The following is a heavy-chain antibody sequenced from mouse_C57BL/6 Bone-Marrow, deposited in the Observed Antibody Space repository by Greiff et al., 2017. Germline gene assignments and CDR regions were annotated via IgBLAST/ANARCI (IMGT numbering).Heavy chain of an antibody. J-gene: IGHJ3*01. CDR3: ARRGLYGSSPWFAY. D-gene: IGHD1-1*01. V-gene: IGHV5-9*01. CDR1: GFTFSSYT. Sequence: EVKLMESGGGLVKPGGFLKLSCAASGFTFSSYTMSWVRQTPEKRLEWVATISGGGGNTYYPDSVKGRFTFSRDNAKNTLYLQMSSLRSEDTALYYCARRGLYGSSPWFAYWGQGTLVTVSA. CDR2: ISGGGGNT.